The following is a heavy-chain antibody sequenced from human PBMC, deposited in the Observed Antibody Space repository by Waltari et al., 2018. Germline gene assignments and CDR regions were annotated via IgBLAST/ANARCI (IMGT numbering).Heavy chain of an antibody. D-gene: IGHD5-12*01. Sequence: QLQLQESGPTLVKPSATLSLTCTVSGGSISRSSYYWGWIRQSPGKGLEWIGSIYYSGTTYYNPTLESRVTISGDTSKNQFSLKLSSVTAADTAVYYCVRHWKRNGYRFDPWGQGTLVTVSS. J-gene: IGHJ5*02. CDR1: GGSISRSSYY. V-gene: IGHV4-39*01. CDR2: IYYSGTT. CDR3: VRHWKRNGYRFDP.